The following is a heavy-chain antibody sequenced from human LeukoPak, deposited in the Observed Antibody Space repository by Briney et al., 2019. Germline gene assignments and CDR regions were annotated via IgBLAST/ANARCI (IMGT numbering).Heavy chain of an antibody. J-gene: IGHJ3*02. CDR1: GGSIRSYY. D-gene: IGHD6-25*01. CDR2: IYYSGST. V-gene: IGHV4-59*08. CDR3: AKREAGAMAFDI. Sequence: SETLSLTCTVSGGSIRSYYWSWIRQPPGKGLEWIGYIYYSGSTNYNPSLKSRVTISVDTSKNQFSLKLSSVTAADTAVYYCAKREAGAMAFDIWGQGTMVTVSS.